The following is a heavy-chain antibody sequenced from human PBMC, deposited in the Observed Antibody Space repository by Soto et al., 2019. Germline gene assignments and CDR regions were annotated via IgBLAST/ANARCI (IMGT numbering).Heavy chain of an antibody. CDR1: GYTFSNYG. J-gene: IGHJ4*02. Sequence: QVQLVQSGAEVKKSGASVKVSCKASGYTFSNYGISWVRQAPGQGLEWMGWIRVYSGDTHYAQNFRGRVTMTADTSTTTAYMDLSHLTSDDTAVYFCARRSGTTIFDFWGPGTLVTVSS. D-gene: IGHD1-1*01. V-gene: IGHV1-18*04. CDR2: IRVYSGDT. CDR3: ARRSGTTIFDF.